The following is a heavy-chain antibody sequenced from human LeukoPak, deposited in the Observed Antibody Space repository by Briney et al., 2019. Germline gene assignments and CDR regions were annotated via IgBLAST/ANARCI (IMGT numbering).Heavy chain of an antibody. CDR1: GGSFSGYY. J-gene: IGHJ4*02. D-gene: IGHD1-1*01. CDR2: INHSGST. V-gene: IGHV4-34*01. Sequence: PSETLSLTCAVYGGSFSGYYWSWIRQPPGKGLEWIGEINHSGSTNYNPSLKSRVTISVDTSKNQFSLKLSSVTAADTAVYYCARLRPPRPVAPNWWGQGTLVTVSS. CDR3: ARLRPPRPVAPNW.